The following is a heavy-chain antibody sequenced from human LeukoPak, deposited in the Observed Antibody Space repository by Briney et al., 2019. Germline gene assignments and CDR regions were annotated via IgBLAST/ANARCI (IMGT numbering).Heavy chain of an antibody. J-gene: IGHJ4*02. D-gene: IGHD6-13*01. CDR3: AKVLHKRVAAAGTTFDY. CDR2: IRYDGSNK. V-gene: IGHV3-30*02. CDR1: GFTFSSYG. Sequence: GGSLRLSCAASGFTFSSYGMHWVRQAPGKGPEWVAFIRYDGSNKYYADSVKGRFTIPRDNSKNTLYLQMNSLRAEDTAVYYCAKVLHKRVAAAGTTFDYWGQGTLVTVSS.